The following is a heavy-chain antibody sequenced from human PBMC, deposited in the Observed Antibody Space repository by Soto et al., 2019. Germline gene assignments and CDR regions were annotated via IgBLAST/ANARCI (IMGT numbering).Heavy chain of an antibody. J-gene: IGHJ4*02. CDR1: GFTFSNYG. Sequence: QVQLVESGGGVVQPGRSLRLSCAASGFTFSNYGMHWVRQAPGKGLEWVAVISYHGSDKYYADSVKDRFTISRDNSKNPLFVHMASLRSEDTAVYYCAKDHLTTTVTTVGYGGQGTLVTVSS. V-gene: IGHV3-30*18. CDR2: ISYHGSDK. D-gene: IGHD4-17*01. CDR3: AKDHLTTTVTTVGY.